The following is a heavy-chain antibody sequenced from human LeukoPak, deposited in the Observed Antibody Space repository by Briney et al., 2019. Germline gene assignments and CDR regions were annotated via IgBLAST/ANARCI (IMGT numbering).Heavy chain of an antibody. V-gene: IGHV4-59*08. D-gene: IGHD5-24*01. CDR3: ARVEMATITRRGWYYFDY. Sequence: RPSETLSLTCTVSGGSISSYYWSWIRQPPGKGLEWIGYIYYSGSTNYNPSLKSRVTISVDTSKNQFSLKLSSVTAADTAVYYCARVEMATITRRGWYYFDYWGQGTLVTVSS. CDR1: GGSISSYY. CDR2: IYYSGST. J-gene: IGHJ4*02.